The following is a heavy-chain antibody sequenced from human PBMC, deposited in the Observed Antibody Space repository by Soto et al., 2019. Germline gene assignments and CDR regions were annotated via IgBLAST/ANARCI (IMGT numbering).Heavy chain of an antibody. CDR2: ISYDGSNK. CDR1: GFTFSSYA. Sequence: GGSLRLSCAASGFTFSSYAMHWVRQAPGKGLEWVAVISYDGSNKYYADSVKGRFTISRDNSKNTLYLQMNSLRAEDTAVYYCATGGGYSYGYRPWYFQHWDQGTLVTV. V-gene: IGHV3-30-3*01. J-gene: IGHJ1*01. D-gene: IGHD5-18*01. CDR3: ATGGGYSYGYRPWYFQH.